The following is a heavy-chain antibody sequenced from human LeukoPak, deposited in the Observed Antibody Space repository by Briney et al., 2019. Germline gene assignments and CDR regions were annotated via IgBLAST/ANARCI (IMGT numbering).Heavy chain of an antibody. V-gene: IGHV4-4*07. CDR3: ARGPIGYYGSGSSFDP. Sequence: SETLSPTCTVSGGSISSYYWSWIRQTAGKGLEWIGRIYTSGSTNYNPSLKSRVTMSVDTSKNQFSLKLSSVTAADAAVYYCARGPIGYYGSGSSFDPWGQGTLVTVSS. CDR1: GGSISSYY. CDR2: IYTSGST. D-gene: IGHD3-10*01. J-gene: IGHJ5*02.